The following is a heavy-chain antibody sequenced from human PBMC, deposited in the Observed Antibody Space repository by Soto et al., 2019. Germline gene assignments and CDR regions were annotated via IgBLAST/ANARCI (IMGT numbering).Heavy chain of an antibody. J-gene: IGHJ4*02. CDR1: GFTFSNYA. Sequence: GGSLRLSCAASGFTFSNYAMSWVRQAPGKGLEWVSAISGGGSSTSYPSSVRGRFTISRDNSRNTLYLQMYSLRAEDTAVYYCAKDISMVRGVIVTPSPFDFWGQGTLVTVS. V-gene: IGHV3-23*01. D-gene: IGHD3-10*01. CDR3: AKDISMVRGVIVTPSPFDF. CDR2: ISGGGSST.